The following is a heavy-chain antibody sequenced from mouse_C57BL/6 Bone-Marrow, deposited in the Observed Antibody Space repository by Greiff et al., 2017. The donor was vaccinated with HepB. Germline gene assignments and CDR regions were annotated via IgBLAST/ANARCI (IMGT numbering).Heavy chain of an antibody. V-gene: IGHV2-6*03. Sequence: VQGVESGPGLVAPSQSLSITCTVSGFSLTSYGVHWVRQPPGKGLEWLVVIWSDGSTTYNSALKSRLSISKDNSKSQVFLKMNSLQTDDTAMYYCARSITTVVAPYAMDYWGQGTSVTVSS. CDR3: ARSITTVVAPYAMDY. J-gene: IGHJ4*01. D-gene: IGHD1-1*01. CDR2: IWSDGST. CDR1: GFSLTSYG.